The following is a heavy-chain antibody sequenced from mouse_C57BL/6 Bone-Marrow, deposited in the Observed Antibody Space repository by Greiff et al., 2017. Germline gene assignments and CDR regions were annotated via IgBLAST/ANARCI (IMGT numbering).Heavy chain of an antibody. J-gene: IGHJ1*03. CDR1: GYAFTNYL. D-gene: IGHD2-3*01. CDR3: AAYDGYKAWYFDV. V-gene: IGHV1-54*01. CDR2: INPGSGGT. Sequence: VQLQQSGAELVRPGTSVKVSCKASGYAFTNYLIEWVKQRPGQGLEWIGVINPGSGGTNYNEKFKGKATLTADKSSSTAYMQLSSLTSEDCAVYFCAAYDGYKAWYFDVWGTGTTVTVSS.